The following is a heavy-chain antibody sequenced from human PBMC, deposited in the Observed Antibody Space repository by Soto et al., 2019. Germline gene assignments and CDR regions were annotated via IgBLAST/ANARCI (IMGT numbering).Heavy chain of an antibody. CDR2: IYYSGST. D-gene: IGHD3-10*01. V-gene: IGHV4-31*03. Sequence: SETLSLTCTVSGGSISRGGYYWSWIRQHPGKGLEWIGYIYYSGSTYYNPSLKSRVTISVDTSKNQFSLKLSSVTAADTAVYYCARSFGEDNWFDPWGQGTLVTSPQ. J-gene: IGHJ5*02. CDR3: ARSFGEDNWFDP. CDR1: GGSISRGGYY.